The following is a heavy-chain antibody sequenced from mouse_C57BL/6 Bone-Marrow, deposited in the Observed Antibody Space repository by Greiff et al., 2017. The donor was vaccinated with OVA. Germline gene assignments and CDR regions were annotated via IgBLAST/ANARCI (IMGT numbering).Heavy chain of an antibody. CDR1: GYTFTSYW. V-gene: IGHV1-50*01. D-gene: IGHD1-1*01. J-gene: IGHJ2*01. CDR3: ARGILYYGSSYFDY. Sequence: VKLQQPGAELVKPGASVKLSCKASGYTFTSYWMQWVKQRPGQGLEWIGEIDPSDSYTNYNQKFKGKATLTVDTSSSTAYMQLSSLTSEDSAVYYCARGILYYGSSYFDYWGQGTTLTVSS. CDR2: IDPSDSYT.